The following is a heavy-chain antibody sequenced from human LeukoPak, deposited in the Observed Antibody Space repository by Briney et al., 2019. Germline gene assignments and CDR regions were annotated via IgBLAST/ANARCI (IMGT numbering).Heavy chain of an antibody. CDR3: ARDGDYYDSSGYYH. CDR2: ISAYNGNT. V-gene: IGHV1-18*01. Sequence: ASVKVSCKASGYTFTSYGISWVRQAPGQGLEWMGWISAYNGNTNYAQKLQGTVTMTTDTSTSTAYMELRSLRSDDTAVYYCARDGDYYDSSGYYHWGQGTLVTVSS. D-gene: IGHD3-22*01. CDR1: GYTFTSYG. J-gene: IGHJ5*02.